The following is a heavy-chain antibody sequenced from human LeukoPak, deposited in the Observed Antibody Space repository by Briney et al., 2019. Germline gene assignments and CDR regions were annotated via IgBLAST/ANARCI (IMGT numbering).Heavy chain of an antibody. D-gene: IGHD2-15*01. CDR3: ASAFLLTGY. J-gene: IGHJ4*02. V-gene: IGHV3-7*01. CDR2: IKQDGSEK. Sequence: SGGSLRLSCAASGFTFSSNWMSWVRQAQGKGLEWVANIKQDGSEKYYADSVKGRFTISRDNAKNSLYLQMNSLRAEDTAVYYCASAFLLTGYWGQGTLVTVSS. CDR1: GFTFSSNW.